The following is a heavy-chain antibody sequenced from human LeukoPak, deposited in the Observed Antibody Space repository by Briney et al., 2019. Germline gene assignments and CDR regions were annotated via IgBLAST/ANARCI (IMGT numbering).Heavy chain of an antibody. CDR2: IYYSGST. CDR1: GGSISSSSYY. V-gene: IGHV4-39*07. Sequence: SETLSLTCTVSGGSISSSSYYWGWIRQPPGKGLEWIGRIYYSGSTYYNPSLKSRVTISVDTSKNQFSLKLSSVTAADTAVYYCARCHYYYYYMDVWGKGTTVTVSS. J-gene: IGHJ6*03. CDR3: ARCHYYYYYMDV.